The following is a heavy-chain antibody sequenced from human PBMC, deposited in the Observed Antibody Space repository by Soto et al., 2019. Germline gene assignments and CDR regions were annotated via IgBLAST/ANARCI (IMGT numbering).Heavy chain of an antibody. Sequence: ASVRISFEGSGYTFTRYTMHLVRQAPRQKLEWMGWINAGNGNTKYSLKFQGRVTITRDTSASTAYMELSSLRSEDTSVYYCARAYYDAYNGFDPWGQGTLVTVSS. J-gene: IGHJ5*02. CDR2: INAGNGNT. CDR1: GYTFTRYT. D-gene: IGHD3-16*01. CDR3: ARAYYDAYNGFDP. V-gene: IGHV1-3*01.